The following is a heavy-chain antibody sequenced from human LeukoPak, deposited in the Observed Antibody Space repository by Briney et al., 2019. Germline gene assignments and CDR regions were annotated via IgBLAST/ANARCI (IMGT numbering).Heavy chain of an antibody. J-gene: IGHJ4*02. Sequence: AGSLRLSCAASGFTFSRHGMHWVRQAPGKGLEWVAVISYDGSNKDCADSVKGRFTISRDNSKNTLYLQMNSLRAEDTAVYYCARDQSGSYCIDYWGQGTLVIVS. V-gene: IGHV3-30*03. CDR3: ARDQSGSYCIDY. D-gene: IGHD1-26*01. CDR1: GFTFSRHG. CDR2: ISYDGSNK.